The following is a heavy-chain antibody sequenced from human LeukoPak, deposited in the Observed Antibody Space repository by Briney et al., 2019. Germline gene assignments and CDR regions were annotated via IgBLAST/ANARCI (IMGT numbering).Heavy chain of an antibody. Sequence: PSETLSLTCTVSGGSISSYYWSWLRQPPGKGLEWIGYIYYSGSTNYNPSLKSRVTISVDTSKNQFSLKLSSVTAADTAVYYCARLYYDFWSGYSYYFDYWGQGTLVTVSS. J-gene: IGHJ4*02. CDR2: IYYSGST. CDR1: GGSISSYY. CDR3: ARLYYDFWSGYSYYFDY. D-gene: IGHD3-3*01. V-gene: IGHV4-59*08.